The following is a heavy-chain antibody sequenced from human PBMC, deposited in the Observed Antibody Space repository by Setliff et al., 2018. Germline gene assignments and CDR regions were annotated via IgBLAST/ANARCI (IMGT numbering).Heavy chain of an antibody. V-gene: IGHV4-39*01. D-gene: IGHD3-22*01. Sequence: SETLSLTCTVSGGSISSRSYWGWVRQPPAKGLEWIGTIYYSGSAYSSPSLKSRVAISVDTSKNQFSLKLTSVTAADTAVYYCAGRGVYYDSSGNFDYWGQGTLVTVSS. CDR2: IYYSGSA. J-gene: IGHJ4*02. CDR3: AGRGVYYDSSGNFDY. CDR1: GGSISSRSY.